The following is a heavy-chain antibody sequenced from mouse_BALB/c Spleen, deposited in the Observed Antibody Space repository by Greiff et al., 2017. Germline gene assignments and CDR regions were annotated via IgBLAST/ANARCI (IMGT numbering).Heavy chain of an antibody. CDR3: AREATATWYFDV. CDR2: IDPANGNT. CDR1: GFNIKDTY. V-gene: IGHV14-3*02. J-gene: IGHJ1*01. D-gene: IGHD1-2*01. Sequence: EVQLQQSGAELVKPGASVKLSCTASGFNIKDTYMHWVKQRPEQGLEWIGRIDPANGNTKYDPKFQGKATITADTSSNTAYLQLSSLTSEDTAVYYCAREATATWYFDVWGAGTTVTVSS.